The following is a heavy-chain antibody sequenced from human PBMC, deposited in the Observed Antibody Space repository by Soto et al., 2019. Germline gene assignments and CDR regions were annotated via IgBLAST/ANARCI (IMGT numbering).Heavy chain of an antibody. CDR1: GFTFSKYG. J-gene: IGHJ4*02. Sequence: PGGSLRLSCEGSGFTFSKYGMHWVRQAPGKGLEWVAVMSSDGRNEYYADSVKGRFTISRDNSNSTLYLQMSSLRPEDTAVYYCAKVGHIAVVTAWFDYWGQGPLVTVSS. CDR3: AKVGHIAVVTAWFDY. D-gene: IGHD2-21*02. CDR2: MSSDGRNE. V-gene: IGHV3-30*18.